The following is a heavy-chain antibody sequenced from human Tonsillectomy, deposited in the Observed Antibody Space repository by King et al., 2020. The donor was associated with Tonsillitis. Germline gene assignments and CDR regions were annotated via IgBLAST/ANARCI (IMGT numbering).Heavy chain of an antibody. Sequence: QITLKESGPTLVKPTQTLTLTCTFSGFSLSTSGVGVGWIRQPPGKALEWLAPIYWNDDNRYSPSLKSRLTITKDTSKNQVVLTMTNMDPVDTATYYCAHSIGGSGGSCYPRYWGQGTLVTVSS. CDR1: GFSLSTSGVG. V-gene: IGHV2-5*01. J-gene: IGHJ4*02. CDR2: IYWNDDN. CDR3: AHSIGGSGGSCYPRY. D-gene: IGHD2-15*01.